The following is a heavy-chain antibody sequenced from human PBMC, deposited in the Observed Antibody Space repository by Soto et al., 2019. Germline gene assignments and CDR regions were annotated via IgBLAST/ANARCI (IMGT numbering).Heavy chain of an antibody. J-gene: IGHJ4*02. CDR2: IDPSDSQT. D-gene: IGHD3-22*01. V-gene: IGHV5-10-1*01. Sequence: LGESLKISCKGSGYGFAGYWITWVRQKPGKGLEWMGRIDPSDSQTYYSPSFRGHVTISVTKSITTVFLQWSSLRASDTAMYYCARQIYDSDTGPNFQYYFDSWGQGTPVTVSS. CDR3: ARQIYDSDTGPNFQYYFDS. CDR1: GYGFAGYW.